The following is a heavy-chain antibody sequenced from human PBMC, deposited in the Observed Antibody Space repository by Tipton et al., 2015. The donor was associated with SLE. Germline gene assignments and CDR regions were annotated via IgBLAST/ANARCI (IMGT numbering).Heavy chain of an antibody. CDR3: ASQTGDLVNY. D-gene: IGHD7-27*01. CDR1: GGSISSSSYY. J-gene: IGHJ4*02. CDR2: IYYSGST. Sequence: TLSLTCTVSGGSISSSSYYWGWIRQHPGKGLEWIGSIYYSGSTYYNPSLKSRVTISVDTSKNQFSLKLRSVTAADTAVYYCASQTGDLVNYWGQGILVTVSS. V-gene: IGHV4-39*07.